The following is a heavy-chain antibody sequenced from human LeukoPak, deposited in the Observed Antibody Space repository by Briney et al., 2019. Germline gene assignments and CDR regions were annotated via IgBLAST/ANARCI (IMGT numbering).Heavy chain of an antibody. CDR3: ARLGQNYGDSEYYFDY. V-gene: IGHV4-59*08. J-gene: IGHJ4*02. CDR1: GGSISSYY. CDR2: IYYSGST. Sequence: SETLSLTCTVSGGSISSYYWSWIRQPPGKGLEWIGYIYYSGSTNCDPSLKSRVTISVDTSRNQFSLKLSSVTAADTAVYYCARLGQNYGDSEYYFDYWGQGTLVTVSS. D-gene: IGHD4-17*01.